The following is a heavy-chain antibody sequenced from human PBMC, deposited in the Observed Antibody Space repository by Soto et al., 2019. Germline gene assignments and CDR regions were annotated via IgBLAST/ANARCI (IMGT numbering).Heavy chain of an antibody. J-gene: IGHJ4*02. Sequence: GGSLRLSCAASGFTFSSYSMNWVRQAPGKGLEWVSYISSSSSTIYYADSVKGRFTISRDNAKNSLFLQMNSLRDEDTAVYYCASGERWLQEFDYWGQGTLVTVSS. V-gene: IGHV3-48*02. CDR3: ASGERWLQEFDY. D-gene: IGHD5-12*01. CDR2: ISSSSSTI. CDR1: GFTFSSYS.